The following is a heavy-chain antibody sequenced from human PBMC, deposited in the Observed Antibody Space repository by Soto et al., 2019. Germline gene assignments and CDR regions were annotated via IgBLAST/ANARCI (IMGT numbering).Heavy chain of an antibody. D-gene: IGHD3-3*01. CDR2: IYWDDDK. V-gene: IGHV2-5*02. J-gene: IGHJ4*02. CDR1: GFSLTTSGVG. CDR3: SHRVLRTVFGLVTTTAIYFDF. Sequence: QITLNESGPTVVRPTEPLTLTCRFSGFSLTTSGVGVGWIRQSPGKAPERLALIYWDDDKRYSASLKSRLTITKDTSKNQAVLTVSDLDPTDTATYYCSHRVLRTVFGLVTTTAIYFDFWGQGTPVAVSS.